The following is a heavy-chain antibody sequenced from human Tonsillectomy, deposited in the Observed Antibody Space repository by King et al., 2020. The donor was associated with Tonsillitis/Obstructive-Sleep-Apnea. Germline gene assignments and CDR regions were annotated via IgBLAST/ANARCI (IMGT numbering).Heavy chain of an antibody. D-gene: IGHD6-13*01. J-gene: IGHJ1*01. CDR3: AREASGSSSWYPEYFQH. CDR2: IWYDGSNK. Sequence: QVQLVESGGGVVQPGRSLRLSCAASGFTFSSYGMHWVRQAPGKGLEWVAVIWYDGSNKYYADSVKGRFTISRDNSKNTLSLQMNSLRAEDTAVYYCAREASGSSSWYPEYFQHWGQGTLVTVSS. CDR1: GFTFSSYG. V-gene: IGHV3-33*01.